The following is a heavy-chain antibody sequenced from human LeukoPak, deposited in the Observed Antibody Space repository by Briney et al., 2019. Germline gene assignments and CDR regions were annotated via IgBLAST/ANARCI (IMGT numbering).Heavy chain of an antibody. Sequence: PGGSLRLSCAASGFTFTRDWMSWVRQAPGKGLEWVASIKHDLSEKYYGDAVKGRFTVSRDNPNNSLFLQMNSLRVEDTALYFCAKWDFFGDYFSFDPRGQGTRVTVSS. CDR2: IKHDLSEK. V-gene: IGHV3-7*01. J-gene: IGHJ5*02. CDR1: GFTFTRDW. CDR3: AKWDFFGDYFSFDP. D-gene: IGHD1-26*01.